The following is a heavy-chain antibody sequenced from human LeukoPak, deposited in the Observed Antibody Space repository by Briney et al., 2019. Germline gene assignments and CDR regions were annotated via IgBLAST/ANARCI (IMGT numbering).Heavy chain of an antibody. D-gene: IGHD3-10*01. CDR3: GRGMTQAYGSDF. CDR1: GFTFSNYW. CDR2: INPAGSTA. J-gene: IGHJ4*02. Sequence: GGSLRLSCAASGFTFSNYWMHWVRQAPGKGLVWVSHINPAGSTAFYADSVRGRFTISRDSAKNTVYLQMSSLGAEDTGTYYCGRGMTQAYGSDFWGQGTLVTVSS. V-gene: IGHV3-74*01.